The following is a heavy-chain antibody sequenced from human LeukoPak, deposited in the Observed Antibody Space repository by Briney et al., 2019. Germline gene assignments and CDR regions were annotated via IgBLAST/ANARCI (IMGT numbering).Heavy chain of an antibody. Sequence: SETLSLTCSVSGYSISSGYYWGWIRQPPGRGLEWIGSIYYTGGTLYNPSLKSRVTISVDTSKNQFSLKLSSVTAADTAVYYCARDLGGGEDYWGQGTLVTVSS. J-gene: IGHJ4*02. V-gene: IGHV4-38-2*02. CDR2: IYYTGGT. CDR3: ARDLGGGEDY. D-gene: IGHD2-15*01. CDR1: GYSISSGYY.